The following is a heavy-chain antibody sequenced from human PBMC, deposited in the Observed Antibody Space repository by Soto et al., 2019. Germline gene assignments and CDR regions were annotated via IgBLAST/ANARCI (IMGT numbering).Heavy chain of an antibody. CDR1: GFTFSSYG. CDR2: ISYDGSNK. J-gene: IGHJ4*02. D-gene: IGHD1-26*01. CDR3: AKAWGEGYSGSYQPSLDY. Sequence: GGSLRLSCAASGFTFSSYGMHWVRQAPGKGLEWVAVISYDGSNKYYADSVKGRFTISRDNSKNTLYLQMNSLRAEDTAVYYCAKAWGEGYSGSYQPSLDYWGQGTLVTVSS. V-gene: IGHV3-30*18.